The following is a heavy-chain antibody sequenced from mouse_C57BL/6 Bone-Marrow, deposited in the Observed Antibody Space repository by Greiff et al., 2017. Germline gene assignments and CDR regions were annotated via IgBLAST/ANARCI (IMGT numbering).Heavy chain of an antibody. Sequence: VQLQQPGAELVKPGASVKLSCKASGYTFTSYWMQWVKQRPGQGLEWIGEIDPSDSYTNYNQKFKGKATLTVDTSSSTAYMQLRSLTSEDSAVYYCAFLYYGGLWGQGTTLTVSS. CDR2: IDPSDSYT. CDR1: GYTFTSYW. J-gene: IGHJ2*01. V-gene: IGHV1-50*01. CDR3: AFLYYGGL. D-gene: IGHD1-1*01.